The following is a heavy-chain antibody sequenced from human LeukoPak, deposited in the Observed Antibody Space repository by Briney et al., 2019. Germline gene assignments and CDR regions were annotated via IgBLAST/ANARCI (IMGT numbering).Heavy chain of an antibody. D-gene: IGHD3-22*01. J-gene: IGHJ4*02. CDR3: VRPLLYSGYYLYYFDY. CDR2: ISGSGGST. Sequence: GGSLRLSCAASGFTFSSYAMSWVRQAPGKGLEWVSAISGSGGSTYYADSVKGRFTISRDNSKNTLYLQMNSLRAEDTAVYYCVRPLLYSGYYLYYFDYWGQGTLVTVSS. CDR1: GFTFSSYA. V-gene: IGHV3-23*01.